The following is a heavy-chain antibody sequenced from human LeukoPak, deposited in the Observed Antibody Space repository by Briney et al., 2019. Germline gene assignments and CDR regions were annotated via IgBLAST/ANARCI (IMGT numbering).Heavy chain of an antibody. J-gene: IGHJ6*02. V-gene: IGHV3-33*06. CDR1: GFTFSSYG. D-gene: IGHD2-15*01. CDR2: IWYGGSNK. Sequence: GGSLRLSCAASGFTFSSYGMPWVRQAPGKGLEWVAVIWYGGSNKYYADSVKGRFTISRDNSKNTLHLQMNSLRAEDTAVYYCAKDDCSGGSCYSPYYYYGMDVWGQGTTVTVSS. CDR3: AKDDCSGGSCYSPYYYYGMDV.